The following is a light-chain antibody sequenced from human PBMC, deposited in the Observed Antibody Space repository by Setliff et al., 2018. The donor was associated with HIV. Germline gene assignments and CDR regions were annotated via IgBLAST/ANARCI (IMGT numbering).Light chain of an antibody. CDR1: SGSIASNY. Sequence: NFMLTQPHSESEPPGKTVTISCTRSSGSIASNYVQWYQQRPGNSPTTIIFKDNERPSEVPDRFSGSIDSSSNSASLTISGLRTEDEADYYCQSYRVFGGGTQ. CDR3: QSYRV. CDR2: KDN. J-gene: IGLJ3*02. V-gene: IGLV6-57*01.